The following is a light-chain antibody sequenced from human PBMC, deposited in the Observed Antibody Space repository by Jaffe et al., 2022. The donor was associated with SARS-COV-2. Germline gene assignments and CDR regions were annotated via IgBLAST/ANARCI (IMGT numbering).Light chain of an antibody. J-gene: IGLJ1*01. CDR3: GTWDSSLSSSGSYV. CDR1: SSNIGNNY. V-gene: IGLV1-51*02. Sequence: QSVLTQPPSVSAAPGQKVTISCSGSSSNIGNNYVSWYQQLPGTAPKLLIYENDKRPSGIPDRFSGSKSGTSATLGITGLQTGDEADYYCGTWDSSLSSSGSYVFGTGTNVTVL. CDR2: END.